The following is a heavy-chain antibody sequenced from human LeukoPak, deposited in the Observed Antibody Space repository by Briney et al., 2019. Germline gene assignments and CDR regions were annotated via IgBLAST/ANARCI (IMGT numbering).Heavy chain of an antibody. D-gene: IGHD3-22*01. V-gene: IGHV3-23*01. CDR3: AKGSYYDSSGSFYFDY. CDR1: GFTFSSYA. J-gene: IGHJ4*02. CDR2: ISGSGDNT. Sequence: GGSLRLSCAASGFTFSSYAVGWVRQAPGKGLEWVSGISGSGDNTYYADSVKGRFTISRDNSKNTLYEQVNSLGTEDTAAYYCAKGSYYDSSGSFYFDYWGQGTLVTVSS.